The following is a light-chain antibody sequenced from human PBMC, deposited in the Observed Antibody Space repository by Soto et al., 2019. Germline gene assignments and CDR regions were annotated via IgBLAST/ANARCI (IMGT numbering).Light chain of an antibody. CDR3: VSWDDSLSGLV. CDR1: SANIGNNY. Sequence: QSVLTQSPSASGTPGQRVTISCSGRSANIGNNYVCWYQQLPGTAPKLLIYSDNQRPSGVPDRFSGSKSGSSASLAISGLRPEDEADYFCVSWDDSLSGLVFGTGIKVTVL. V-gene: IGLV1-47*02. J-gene: IGLJ1*01. CDR2: SDN.